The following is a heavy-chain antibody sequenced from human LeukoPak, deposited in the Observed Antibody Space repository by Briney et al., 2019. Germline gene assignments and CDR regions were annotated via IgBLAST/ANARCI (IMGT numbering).Heavy chain of an antibody. CDR3: TRDRGTYNWLDP. CDR1: GFTFSSYG. V-gene: IGHV3-73*01. D-gene: IGHD1-26*01. J-gene: IGHJ5*02. CDR2: IDRPAKSYAT. Sequence: PGRSLRLSCAASGFTFSSYGMHWVRQASGKGLEWVGLIDRPAKSYATAYGASVGGRFTISRDDSKNTAYLQMDSLKTEDTALYYCTRDRGTYNWLDPWGQGTLVTVSS.